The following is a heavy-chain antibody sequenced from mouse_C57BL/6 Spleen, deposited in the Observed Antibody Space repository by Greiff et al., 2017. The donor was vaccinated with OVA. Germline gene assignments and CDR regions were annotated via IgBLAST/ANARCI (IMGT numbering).Heavy chain of an antibody. D-gene: IGHD2-4*01. J-gene: IGHJ4*01. CDR1: GYTFTSYW. CDR3: ARWSYDYADYYAMDY. Sequence: QVQLQQPGAELVKPGASVKLSCKASGYTFTSYWMHWVKQRPGQGLEWIGMIHPNSGSTNYNEKFKSKATLTVDQSSSTAYMQLSSLTSEDSAVYYCARWSYDYADYYAMDYWGQGTSVTVSS. V-gene: IGHV1-64*01. CDR2: IHPNSGST.